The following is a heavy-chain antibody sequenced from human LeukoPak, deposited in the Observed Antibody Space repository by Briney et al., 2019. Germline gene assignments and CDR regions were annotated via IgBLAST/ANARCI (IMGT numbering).Heavy chain of an antibody. CDR3: ARGGRRWLQSNPFDY. V-gene: IGHV4-34*01. Sequence: SETLSLTCTVSGGSISSYYWSWIRQPPGKGLEWIGEINHSGSTNYNPSLKSRVTISVDTSKNQFSLKLGSVTAADTAVYYCARGGRRWLQSNPFDYWGQGTLVTVSS. D-gene: IGHD5-24*01. CDR2: INHSGST. J-gene: IGHJ4*02. CDR1: GGSISSYY.